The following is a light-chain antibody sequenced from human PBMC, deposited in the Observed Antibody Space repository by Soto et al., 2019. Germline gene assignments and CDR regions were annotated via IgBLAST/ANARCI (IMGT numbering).Light chain of an antibody. J-gene: IGKJ4*01. V-gene: IGKV3-20*01. CDR2: SAS. Sequence: EIVLTQSPCTLSLSPGQRATLSCRASQSLRNNYLAWYEQKPGQTPRLLIHSASSRATGIPDRFSGSGSGTDFTLTISRLEPEDVAVYYCQQFNNSPLTFGGGTKVEIK. CDR1: QSLRNNY. CDR3: QQFNNSPLT.